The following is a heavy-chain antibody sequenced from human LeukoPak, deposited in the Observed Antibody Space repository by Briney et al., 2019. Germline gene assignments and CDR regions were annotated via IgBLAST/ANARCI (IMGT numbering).Heavy chain of an antibody. V-gene: IGHV3-23*01. CDR3: ARRDTSGWYSLNN. J-gene: IGHJ4*02. CDR1: GFTFSSHP. Sequence: GGSLRLSCAASGFTFSSHPMTWVRQAPGKGLEWVSSIGAAGTGTYYSDYVKGRFTISRDSSKNTVFLQMDSLRAEDTAIYFCARRDTSGWYSLNNWGRGTLVTVSS. CDR2: IGAAGTGT. D-gene: IGHD6-19*01.